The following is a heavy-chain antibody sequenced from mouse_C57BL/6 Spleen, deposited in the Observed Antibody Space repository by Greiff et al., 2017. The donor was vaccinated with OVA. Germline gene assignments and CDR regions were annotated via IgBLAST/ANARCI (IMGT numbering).Heavy chain of an antibody. J-gene: IGHJ2*01. Sequence: EVKLEESGGGLVKPGGSLKLSCAASGFTFSDYGMHWVRQAPEKGLEWVAYISSGSSTIYYADTVKGRFTISRDNAKNTLFLQMTSLRSEDTAMYYCANSGTGYWGQGTTLTVSS. V-gene: IGHV5-17*01. CDR3: ANSGTGY. D-gene: IGHD3-1*01. CDR1: GFTFSDYG. CDR2: ISSGSSTI.